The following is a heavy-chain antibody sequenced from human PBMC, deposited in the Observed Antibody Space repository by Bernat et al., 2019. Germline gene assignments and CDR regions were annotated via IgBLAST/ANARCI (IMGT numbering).Heavy chain of an antibody. V-gene: IGHV1-3*01. D-gene: IGHD3-9*01. Sequence: QVQLVQSGSELKKPGASVKVSCKASGYTFTSYAMHWVRQAPGQRLEWMGWINAGNGNTKYSQKFQGRVTITRDTSASTAYMELSSLRSEDTAVYYCARDYYDILTGYPKYNWFDPWGQGTLVTVSS. CDR1: GYTFTSYA. CDR2: INAGNGNT. CDR3: ARDYYDILTGYPKYNWFDP. J-gene: IGHJ5*02.